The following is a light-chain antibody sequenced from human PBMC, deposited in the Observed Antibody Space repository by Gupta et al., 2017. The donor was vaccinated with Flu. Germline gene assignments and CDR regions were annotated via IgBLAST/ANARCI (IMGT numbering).Light chain of an antibody. Sequence: DIQMTQSPSSLSASVGDRVTITCRATQSISSYLNWYQQKPGKAPKLLIYAASSLQSRVPSRFSCSGAETDFTLTISSLQPEDFATYYCQQSYSTPWTFGQGTKVEIK. V-gene: IGKV1-39*01. CDR2: AAS. CDR3: QQSYSTPWT. J-gene: IGKJ1*01. CDR1: QSISSY.